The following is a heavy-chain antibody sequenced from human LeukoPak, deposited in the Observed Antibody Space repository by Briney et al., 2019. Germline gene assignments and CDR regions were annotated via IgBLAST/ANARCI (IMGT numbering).Heavy chain of an antibody. V-gene: IGHV4-34*01. CDR2: INHSGST. J-gene: IGHJ5*02. Sequence: SETPSPTCAVYGGSFSGYYWSWIRQPPGKGLEWIGEINHSGSTNYNPSLKSRVTISVDTSKNQFSLKLSSVTAADTAVYYCACVPQRPIHWSEPWGEGNLVTVSS. CDR1: GGSFSGYY. D-gene: IGHD6-6*01. CDR3: ACVPQRPIHWSEP.